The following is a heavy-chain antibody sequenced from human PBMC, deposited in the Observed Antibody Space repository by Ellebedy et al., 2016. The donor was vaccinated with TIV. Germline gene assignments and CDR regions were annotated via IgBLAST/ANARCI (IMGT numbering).Heavy chain of an antibody. CDR3: ARVRMATVTLLPLYYYYGMDV. D-gene: IGHD4-17*01. J-gene: IGHJ6*02. CDR2: INPSGGST. CDR1: GYTLTELS. Sequence: AASVKVSCKVSGYTLTELSMHWVRQAPGQGLEWMGIINPSGGSTSYAQKFQGRVTMTRDTSTSTVYMELSSLRSEDTAVYYCARVRMATVTLLPLYYYYGMDVWGQGTTVTVSS. V-gene: IGHV1-46*01.